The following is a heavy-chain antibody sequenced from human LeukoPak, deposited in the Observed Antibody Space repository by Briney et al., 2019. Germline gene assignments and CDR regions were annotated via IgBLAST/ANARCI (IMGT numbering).Heavy chain of an antibody. CDR1: GYTITELS. Sequence: ASVKVSCKVSGYTITELSMHWVRQAPGKGLEWMGGFDPEDGETIYAQKFQGRVTMTEDTSTDTAYMELSSLRSEDTAVYYCATDPPPTIAYCGGDCYFYWGQGTLVTVSS. CDR2: FDPEDGET. CDR3: ATDPPPTIAYCGGDCYFY. V-gene: IGHV1-24*01. J-gene: IGHJ4*02. D-gene: IGHD2-21*02.